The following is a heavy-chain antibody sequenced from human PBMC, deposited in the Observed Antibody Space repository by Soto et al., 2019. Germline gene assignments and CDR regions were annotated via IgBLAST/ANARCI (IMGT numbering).Heavy chain of an antibody. CDR2: IYYSGST. J-gene: IGHJ4*02. Sequence: PSETLSLTCTVSGGSISSYYWSWIRQPPGKGLEWIGNIYYSGSTNYNPSLKSRVTISIDTSKNQFSLKLSSVTAADTAVYYCARMGGWYSSSSDHWGQGTLVTSPQ. CDR3: ARMGGWYSSSSDH. V-gene: IGHV4-59*01. CDR1: GGSISSYY. D-gene: IGHD6-6*01.